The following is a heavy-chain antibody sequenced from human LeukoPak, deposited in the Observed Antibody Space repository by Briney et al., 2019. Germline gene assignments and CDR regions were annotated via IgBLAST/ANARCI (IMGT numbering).Heavy chain of an antibody. CDR2: VYTSGST. Sequence: PSETLSLTCTVSGGSISGGYWSWIRQPPGRERKWIGSVYTSGSTNYNPSLKSRVTISVDTSKSQFALKLSSVTAADTAVYYCAKSYFDYSTYYSYYFNLWGQGALVTVSS. CDR1: GGSISGGY. V-gene: IGHV4-4*09. J-gene: IGHJ4*02. D-gene: IGHD4-11*01. CDR3: AKSYFDYSTYYSYYFNL.